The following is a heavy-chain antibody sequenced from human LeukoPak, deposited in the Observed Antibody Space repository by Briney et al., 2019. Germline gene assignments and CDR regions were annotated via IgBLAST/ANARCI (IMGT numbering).Heavy chain of an antibody. Sequence: SETLSLTCAVYGGSFSNYYWSWIRQSPGKGLEWIGEITHSGSTNYNPSLKSRVTISVDTSKNQFSLKLSSVTAADTAVYYCTVLAVAGSFDPWGQGTLVTVSS. CDR1: GGSFSNYY. CDR2: ITHSGST. CDR3: TVLAVAGSFDP. V-gene: IGHV4-34*01. D-gene: IGHD6-19*01. J-gene: IGHJ5*02.